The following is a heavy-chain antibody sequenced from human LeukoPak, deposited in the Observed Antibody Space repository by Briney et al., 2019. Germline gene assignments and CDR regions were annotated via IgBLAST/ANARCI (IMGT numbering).Heavy chain of an antibody. D-gene: IGHD5-18*01. CDR3: ASQRGYSYGYYYYYMDV. J-gene: IGHJ6*03. CDR2: IYRGGST. CDR1: GFTVSSSY. V-gene: IGHV3-53*01. Sequence: HGASLRLSCAASGFTVSSSYMSWVRQAPGRGLEWVSVIYRGGSTYYADSVKGRFTISRDNSKNTLYLQMNSLRAEDTAVYYCASQRGYSYGYYYYYMDVWGKGTTVTVSS.